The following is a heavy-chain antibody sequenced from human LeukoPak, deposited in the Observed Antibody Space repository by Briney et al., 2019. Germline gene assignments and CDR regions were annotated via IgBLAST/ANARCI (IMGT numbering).Heavy chain of an antibody. CDR2: IKQYGNEI. J-gene: IGHJ4*02. V-gene: IGHV3-7*01. CDR1: GFTFSSYW. Sequence: GGSLRLSCAASGFTFSSYWMSWVRQAPGKGLEWVGNIKQYGNEIYYVDSVEGRFPISRENAKNPLYPQMNSLRAEDTAVYYCARDGPAGIWLQSGGYYFDYWGQGTLVTVSS. CDR3: ARDGPAGIWLQSGGYYFDY. D-gene: IGHD5-24*01.